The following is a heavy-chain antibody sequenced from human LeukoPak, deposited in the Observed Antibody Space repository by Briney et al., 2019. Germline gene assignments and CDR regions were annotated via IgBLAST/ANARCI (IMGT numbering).Heavy chain of an antibody. D-gene: IGHD3-3*02. CDR1: GGSISSYY. CDR3: ARAFYPGYYSYMAV. CDR2: IYTSGST. J-gene: IGHJ6*03. Sequence: SETLSLTCTVSGGSISSYYWSWIRQPAGKGLEWIGRIYTSGSTNYNPSLKSRVTISVDTSKNQFSLKLSSVTAADTAVYYCARAFYPGYYSYMAVWGRGTTVTVSS. V-gene: IGHV4-4*07.